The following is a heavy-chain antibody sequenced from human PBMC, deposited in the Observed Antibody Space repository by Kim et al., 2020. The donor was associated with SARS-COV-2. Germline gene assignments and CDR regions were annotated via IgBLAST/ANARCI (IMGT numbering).Heavy chain of an antibody. V-gene: IGHV3-74*01. CDR2: RST. J-gene: IGHJ4*02. D-gene: IGHD2-15*01. Sequence: RSTGYADAVQARFAISRDHAKNTVYLQMISLRSEDAAVYYCPSRLTPGQYWGQGTLVTVSS. CDR3: PSRLTPGQY.